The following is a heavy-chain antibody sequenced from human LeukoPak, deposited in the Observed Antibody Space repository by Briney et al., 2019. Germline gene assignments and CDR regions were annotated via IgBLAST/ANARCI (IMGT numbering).Heavy chain of an antibody. CDR1: GFTFSSYW. D-gene: IGHD6-6*01. J-gene: IGHJ5*02. CDR2: IKQDGSEK. CDR3: ARRVGQHVLYWFDP. V-gene: IGHV3-7*01. Sequence: GGSLRLSCAASGFTFSSYWMSWVRQAPGKGLEWVANIKQDGSEKYYVDSVKGRFTISRDNAKNSLYLQMNSLRAEDTAVYYCARRVGQHVLYWFDPWGQGTLVTVSS.